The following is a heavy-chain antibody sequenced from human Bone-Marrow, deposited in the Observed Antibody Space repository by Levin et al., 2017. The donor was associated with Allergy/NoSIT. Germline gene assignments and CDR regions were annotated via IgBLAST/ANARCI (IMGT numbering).Heavy chain of an antibody. J-gene: IGHJ5*02. CDR3: TKSDWFDP. V-gene: IGHV3-74*01. CDR1: GFTFSNYW. Sequence: GESLKISCAASGFTFSNYWMHWVRQGPGKGLVWVARIKYDGTVTSYADSVKGRFTISRDNARNTLYLQMNNLRVEDTAVYYCTKSDWFDPWGQGTLVTVSS. CDR2: IKYDGTVT.